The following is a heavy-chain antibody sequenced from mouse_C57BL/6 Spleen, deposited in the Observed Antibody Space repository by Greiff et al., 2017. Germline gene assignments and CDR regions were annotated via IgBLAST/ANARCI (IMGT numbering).Heavy chain of an antibody. Sequence: DVKLVESGAELVRPGASVKLSCTASGFNIKDDYMHWVKQRPEQGLEWIGWIDPENGDTEYASKFQGKATITADTSSNTAYLQLSSLTSEDTAVYYCTTSSGYRDYWGQGTTLTVSS. CDR3: TTSSGYRDY. J-gene: IGHJ2*01. V-gene: IGHV14-4*01. D-gene: IGHD3-2*02. CDR1: GFNIKDDY. CDR2: IDPENGDT.